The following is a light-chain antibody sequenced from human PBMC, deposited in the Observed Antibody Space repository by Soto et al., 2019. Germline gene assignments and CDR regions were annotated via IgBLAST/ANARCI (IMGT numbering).Light chain of an antibody. Sequence: EILLTQSPATLPVSPGEIATLSFSASQSVSSSYLAWYQQRPGQAPRLLIYDASSRATGIPDRFRGSGSGTDFTLTISRLEPEDFAVYYCQQYGRSSITFGQGTRLEIK. CDR2: DAS. CDR1: QSVSSSY. V-gene: IGKV3-20*01. J-gene: IGKJ5*01. CDR3: QQYGRSSIT.